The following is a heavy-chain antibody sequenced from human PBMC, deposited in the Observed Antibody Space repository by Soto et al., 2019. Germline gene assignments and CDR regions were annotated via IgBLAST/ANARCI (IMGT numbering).Heavy chain of an antibody. V-gene: IGHV5-51*01. CDR3: AASIFYYGMDV. Sequence: ESLTISCKGSGYTFTNYWIGWVRQMPGKGLEWMGIIYPGDSDTKYNPSFQGQVTISADKSITTTYLQWSSLKASDTAIYYCAASIFYYGMDVWGQGTTVTVSS. CDR1: GYTFTNYW. J-gene: IGHJ6*02. CDR2: IYPGDSDT.